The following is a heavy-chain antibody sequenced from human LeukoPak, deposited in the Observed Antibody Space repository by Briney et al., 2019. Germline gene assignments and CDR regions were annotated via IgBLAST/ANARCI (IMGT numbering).Heavy chain of an antibody. CDR1: GDSVSSNSAA. J-gene: IGHJ4*02. V-gene: IGHV6-1*01. CDR2: TYYRSKWYN. Sequence: SQTLSLTCAISGDSVSSNSAAWNWIRQSPSRGLEWLGRTYYRSKWYNDYAVSVKSRITINPDTSENQFSLQLNSVTPEDTAVYYCTRSDCSSGRCPGFDNWGQGTLVTVSS. CDR3: TRSDCSSGRCPGFDN. D-gene: IGHD6-19*01.